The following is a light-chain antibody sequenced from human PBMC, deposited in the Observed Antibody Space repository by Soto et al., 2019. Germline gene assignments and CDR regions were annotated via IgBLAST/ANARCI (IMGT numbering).Light chain of an antibody. Sequence: EFVLTQSPATLSLSPGEGATLSCRASQSVSSYLAWYQQKPGQAPRLLIYGGSSRATGIPVRFSGSGSETDFTLTISRLEPEDFAVYYCQQYGSSPQAFGQGTKGDIK. V-gene: IGKV3-20*01. CDR1: QSVSSY. CDR2: GGS. CDR3: QQYGSSPQA. J-gene: IGKJ1*01.